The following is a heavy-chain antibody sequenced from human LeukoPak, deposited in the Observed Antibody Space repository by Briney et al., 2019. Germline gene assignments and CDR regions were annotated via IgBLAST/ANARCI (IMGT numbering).Heavy chain of an antibody. Sequence: GGSLRLSCAASGFTVSSNYMSWVRQAPGKGLEWVSVIYSGGSTYYADSVKGRFTISRDNSKNTLYLQMNSLRAEDTAVYYCASLNVRDSNYDDYWGQGTLVTVSS. V-gene: IGHV3-53*01. CDR3: ASLNVRDSNYDDY. J-gene: IGHJ4*02. CDR1: GFTVSSNY. CDR2: IYSGGST. D-gene: IGHD4-11*01.